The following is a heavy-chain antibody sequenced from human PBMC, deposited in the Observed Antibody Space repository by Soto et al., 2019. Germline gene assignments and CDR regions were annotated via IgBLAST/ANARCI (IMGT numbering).Heavy chain of an antibody. CDR2: ISSSSSYI. CDR3: ATPRCSGGSCYHAFDI. Sequence: EVQLVESGGGLVKPGGSLSLSCAASGFTFSSYSMNWVRQAPGKGLEWVSSISSSSSYIYYADSVKGRFTISRDNAKNSLYLQMNSLRAEDTAVYYCATPRCSGGSCYHAFDIWGQGTMVTVSS. CDR1: GFTFSSYS. J-gene: IGHJ3*02. V-gene: IGHV3-21*01. D-gene: IGHD2-15*01.